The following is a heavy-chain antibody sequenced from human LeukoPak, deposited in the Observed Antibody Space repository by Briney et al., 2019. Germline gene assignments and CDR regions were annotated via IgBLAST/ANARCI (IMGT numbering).Heavy chain of an antibody. CDR1: GFTFSSYG. J-gene: IGHJ4*02. CDR3: AKDTFRYYYDSSGYLYYFDY. V-gene: IGHV3-30*18. CDR2: ISYDGSNK. D-gene: IGHD3-22*01. Sequence: GGSLRLSCAASGFTFSSYGMHWVRQAPGKGLEWVAVISYDGSNKYYADSVKGRFTTSRDNSKNTLYLQMNSLRAEDTAVYYCAKDTFRYYYDSSGYLYYFDYWGQGTLVTVSS.